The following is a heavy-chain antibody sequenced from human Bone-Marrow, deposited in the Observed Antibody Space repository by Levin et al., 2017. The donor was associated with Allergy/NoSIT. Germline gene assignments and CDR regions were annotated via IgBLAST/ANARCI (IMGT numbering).Heavy chain of an antibody. CDR3: AKGKRQFCTSTSCLIDD. CDR1: GFPFNTHA. V-gene: IGHV3-30*14. D-gene: IGHD2-2*01. J-gene: IGHJ4*02. CDR2: ILYDASRK. Sequence: GGSLRLSCAASGFPFNTHAMHWVRQAPGKGLEWLAVILYDASRKYYADSVKGRFTISRDNSNNTLFLQMNGLRIEDTAVYYCAKGKRQFCTSTSCLIDDWGQGTLVTVSS.